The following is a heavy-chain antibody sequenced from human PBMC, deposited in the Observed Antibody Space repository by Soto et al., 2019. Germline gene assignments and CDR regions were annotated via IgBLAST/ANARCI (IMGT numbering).Heavy chain of an antibody. J-gene: IGHJ4*02. D-gene: IGHD6-19*01. CDR1: GYTFTSYG. CDR2: ISAYNGNT. Sequence: QVQLVQSGAEVQKPGASVKVSCKASGYTFTSYGISWVRQAPGQGLEWMGWISAYNGNTNYAQKLQGRVTMTTDTSTSTAYRELGSLRSDDTAVYYCARALRYSSGLIREFDYWGQGTLVTVSS. V-gene: IGHV1-18*01. CDR3: ARALRYSSGLIREFDY.